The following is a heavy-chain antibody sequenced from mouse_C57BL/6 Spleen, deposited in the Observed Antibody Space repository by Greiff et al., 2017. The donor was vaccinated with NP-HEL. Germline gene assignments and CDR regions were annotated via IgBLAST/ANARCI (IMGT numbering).Heavy chain of an antibody. CDR3: ARAGYALYAMDY. CDR2: IHPNSGST. Sequence: QVQLKQPGAELVKPGASVKLSCKASGYTFTSYWMHWVKQRPGQGLEWIGMIHPNSGSTNYNEKFKSKATLTVDKSSSTAYMQLSSLTSEDSAVYYCARAGYALYAMDYWGQGTSVTVSS. V-gene: IGHV1-64*01. J-gene: IGHJ4*01. CDR1: GYTFTSYW. D-gene: IGHD2-14*01.